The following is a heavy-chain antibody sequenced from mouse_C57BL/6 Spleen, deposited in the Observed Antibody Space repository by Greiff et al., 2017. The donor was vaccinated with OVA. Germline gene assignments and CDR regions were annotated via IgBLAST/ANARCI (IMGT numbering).Heavy chain of an antibody. Sequence: QVQLQQSGPGLVQPSQSLSITCPVSGFSLTSYGVHWVRQSPGKGLEWLGVLWRGGSTDSNEAFMSRLIITKDNSYIQVFFKMNSLHADDTAIYCCSNDDYGGYFDVWGTGTPVTVSS. CDR1: GFSLTSYG. V-gene: IGHV2-5*01. D-gene: IGHD2-4*01. J-gene: IGHJ1*03. CDR2: LWRGGST. CDR3: SNDDYGGYFDV.